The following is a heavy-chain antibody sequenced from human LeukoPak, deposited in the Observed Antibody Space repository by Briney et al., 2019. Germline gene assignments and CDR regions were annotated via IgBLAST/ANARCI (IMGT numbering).Heavy chain of an antibody. V-gene: IGHV3-30*18. J-gene: IGHJ4*02. CDR3: GKTTTGYSSGRNPAWPVDY. CDR1: GFTFSTYG. Sequence: PGGSLRLSCAASGFTFSTYGMHWVRQAPGKGLEWVAVISKDGSNIYYSVSVRGRFTISRDNSKSTVDLQMNSLRVEDTAVYYCGKTTTGYSSGRNPAWPVDYWGQGTLVTVSS. CDR2: ISKDGSNI. D-gene: IGHD6-19*01.